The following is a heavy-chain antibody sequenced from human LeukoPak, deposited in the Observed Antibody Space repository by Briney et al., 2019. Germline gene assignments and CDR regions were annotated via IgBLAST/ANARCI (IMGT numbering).Heavy chain of an antibody. J-gene: IGHJ4*02. CDR2: INPSGGGT. Sequence: ASVKVSCKASGYTFTSSYMHWVRQAPGQGLEWMGIINPSGGGTSYAQTFQGRVTMTRDTSISTAYMELSRLRSDDTAVYYCARGPTAITMIVVVITPPDYWGQGTLVTVSS. CDR3: ARGPTAITMIVVVITPPDY. D-gene: IGHD3-22*01. V-gene: IGHV1-46*01. CDR1: GYTFTSSY.